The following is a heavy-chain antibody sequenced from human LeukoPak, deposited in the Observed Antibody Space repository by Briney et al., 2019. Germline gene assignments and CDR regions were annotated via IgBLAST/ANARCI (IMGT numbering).Heavy chain of an antibody. CDR1: AFTFSSSW. D-gene: IGHD5-18*01. CDR2: INSDGSST. Sequence: AGGCLTLSCAASAFTFSSSWMHWVRQAPGEGRVWVSRINSDGSSTSYADSVKGRFTISRDNAKNTLYLQMNSLRAEDTAVYYCARDLYSYGYFDYWGQGTLVTVSS. J-gene: IGHJ4*02. CDR3: ARDLYSYGYFDY. V-gene: IGHV3-74*01.